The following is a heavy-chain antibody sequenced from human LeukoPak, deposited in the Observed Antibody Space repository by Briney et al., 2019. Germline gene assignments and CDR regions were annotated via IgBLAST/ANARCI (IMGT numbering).Heavy chain of an antibody. CDR1: GFTFSSYA. Sequence: GGSLRLSCAASGFTFSSYAMSWVRQAPGKGLEWVSAISGSGGSTYYADSVKGRFTISRDNSKNTLYLQMNSLRAGDTAVYYCAKDRVLRFLEWFNDAFDIWGQGTMVTVSP. CDR3: AKDRVLRFLEWFNDAFDI. J-gene: IGHJ3*02. CDR2: ISGSGGST. V-gene: IGHV3-23*01. D-gene: IGHD3-3*01.